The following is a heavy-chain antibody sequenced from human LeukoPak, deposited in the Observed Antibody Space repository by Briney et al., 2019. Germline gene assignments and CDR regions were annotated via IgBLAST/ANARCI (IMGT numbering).Heavy chain of an antibody. V-gene: IGHV3-48*02. CDR1: GFTFSSYS. CDR2: ISSSSSTI. Sequence: GGSLRLSCAAPGFTFSSYSMNWVRQAPGKGLEWVSYISSSSSTIYYADSVKGRFTISRDNAKNSLYLHMNSLKDEDTAVYYCARGALDFDYWGQGTLVTVSS. J-gene: IGHJ4*02. CDR3: ARGALDFDY.